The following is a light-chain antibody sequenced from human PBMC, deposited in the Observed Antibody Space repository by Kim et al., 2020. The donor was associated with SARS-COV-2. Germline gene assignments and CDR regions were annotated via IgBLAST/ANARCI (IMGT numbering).Light chain of an antibody. CDR3: QQYNNWLPYT. V-gene: IGKV3-15*01. CDR1: QSVNTN. CDR2: SAS. Sequence: VSPGERATLSCRASQSVNTNLAWYQQKPGQAPRLLVYSASTRATGIPARFSGTGSGTEFALTISSLQSEDSAVYYCQQYNNWLPYTFGQGTKLE. J-gene: IGKJ2*01.